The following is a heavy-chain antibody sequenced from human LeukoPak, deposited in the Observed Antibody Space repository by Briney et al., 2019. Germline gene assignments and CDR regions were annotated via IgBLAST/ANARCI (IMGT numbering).Heavy chain of an antibody. CDR3: ASEVVVVAATDY. D-gene: IGHD2-15*01. V-gene: IGHV3-30*03. J-gene: IGHJ4*02. CDR2: ISYDGSNK. Sequence: PGGSLRLSCAASGFTFNNYGMHWVRQAPGKGLEWVAVISYDGSNKYYADSVKGRFTISRDNSKNTLYLQMNSLRAEDTAVYYCASEVVVVAATDYWGQGTLVTVSS. CDR1: GFTFNNYG.